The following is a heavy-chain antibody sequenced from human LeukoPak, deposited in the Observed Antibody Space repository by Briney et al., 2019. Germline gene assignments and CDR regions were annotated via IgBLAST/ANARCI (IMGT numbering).Heavy chain of an antibody. CDR1: GGSLSGYY. CDR2: INHSGST. D-gene: IGHD2-2*01. Sequence: SETLSLTCAVYGGSLSGYYWSWIRQPPGKGLEWIGEINHSGSTNYNPSLKSRVTISVDTSKNQFSLKLSSVTAADTAVYYCAREDQHYFDYWGQGTLVTVSS. J-gene: IGHJ4*02. CDR3: AREDQHYFDY. V-gene: IGHV4-34*01.